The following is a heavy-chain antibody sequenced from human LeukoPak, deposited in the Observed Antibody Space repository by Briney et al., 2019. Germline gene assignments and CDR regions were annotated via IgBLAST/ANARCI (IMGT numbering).Heavy chain of an antibody. D-gene: IGHD2-2*01. Sequence: MSSETLSLTCTACGGSISSGDYYWSWIRQPPGKGLEWGGYIYYGGSTYYNPSLNSRVTISVDTSKNQFSLKLSSVAAADTAVYYCAREDCSSTSCHGFMDVWGKGTTVTVSS. CDR3: AREDCSSTSCHGFMDV. CDR2: IYYGGST. V-gene: IGHV4-30-4*08. J-gene: IGHJ6*03. CDR1: GGSISSGDYY.